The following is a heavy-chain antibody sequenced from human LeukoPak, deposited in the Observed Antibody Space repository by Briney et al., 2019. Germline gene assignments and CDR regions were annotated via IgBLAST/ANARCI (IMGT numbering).Heavy chain of an antibody. Sequence: GGSLRLSCAASGFTFSDYYMSWIRQAPGKGLGWVSYISSSGSTIYYADSVKGRFTISRDNAKNSLYLQMNSLRAEDTAVYYCARDGDMDYDFWSGYNWFDPWGQGTLVTVSS. J-gene: IGHJ5*02. V-gene: IGHV3-11*04. CDR3: ARDGDMDYDFWSGYNWFDP. CDR1: GFTFSDYY. D-gene: IGHD3-3*01. CDR2: ISSSGSTI.